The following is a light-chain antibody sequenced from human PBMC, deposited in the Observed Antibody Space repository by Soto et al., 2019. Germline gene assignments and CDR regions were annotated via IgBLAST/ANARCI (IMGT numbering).Light chain of an antibody. CDR2: GAS. V-gene: IGKV3D-7*01. CDR1: QSVSSSY. CDR3: QQDYTLPRT. J-gene: IGKJ1*01. Sequence: PGERVTLSCRASQSVSSSYLTWYQNKPGQAPGLLIYGASTRATGIPAKFSGSGSGTDFTLTISSLQPEDFEVYYCQQDYTLPRTFGQGTKVEIK.